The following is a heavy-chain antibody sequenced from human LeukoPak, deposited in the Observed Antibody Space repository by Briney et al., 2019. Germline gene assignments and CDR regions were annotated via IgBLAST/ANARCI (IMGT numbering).Heavy chain of an antibody. CDR3: AKDPVAVAGTSMDV. V-gene: IGHV3-30*02. J-gene: IGHJ6*04. Sequence: TGGSLRLSCAASGFTFSSYGMHWVRQAPGKGLEWVAFIRYDGSNKYYADSVKGRFTISRDNSKNTQYLQMNSLRAEDTAVYYCAKDPVAVAGTSMDVWGKGTTVTVSS. CDR2: IRYDGSNK. CDR1: GFTFSSYG. D-gene: IGHD6-19*01.